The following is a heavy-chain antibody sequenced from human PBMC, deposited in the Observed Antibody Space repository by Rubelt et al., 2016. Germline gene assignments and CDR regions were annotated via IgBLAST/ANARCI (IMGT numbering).Heavy chain of an antibody. CDR2: IYYSGST. CDR1: GGSISSYY. V-gene: IGHV4-59*12. D-gene: IGHD1-26*01. Sequence: GTLSLTCTVSGGSISSYYWSWIRQPPGKGLEWIGYIYYSGSTNYNPSLKSRVTISVDTSKNQFSLKLSSVTAADTAVYYCATGGGSYDYWGQGTLVTVSS. CDR3: ATGGGSYDY. J-gene: IGHJ4*02.